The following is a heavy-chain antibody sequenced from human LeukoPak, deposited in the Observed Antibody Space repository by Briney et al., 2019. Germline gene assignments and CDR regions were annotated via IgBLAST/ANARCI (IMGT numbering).Heavy chain of an antibody. D-gene: IGHD3-9*01. CDR1: GFTFSSYA. CDR3: AKTPGGYYDILTGYYPFDY. CDR2: ISGSGSST. Sequence: GGSLRLSCAASGFTFSSYAMSWIRQAPRKGLEWVSAISGSGSSTYYADSVKGRFTISRDNSKNTLYLQMDSLRVEDTAVYYCAKTPGGYYDILTGYYPFDYWGQGTLVTVSS. J-gene: IGHJ4*02. V-gene: IGHV3-23*01.